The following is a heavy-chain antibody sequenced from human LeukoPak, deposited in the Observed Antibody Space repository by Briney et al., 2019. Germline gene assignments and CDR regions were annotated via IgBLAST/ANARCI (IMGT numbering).Heavy chain of an antibody. CDR1: GGSMTSGSFY. Sequence: SETLSLTCTVSGGSMTSGSFYWGWIRQPPGKGLEWIGPINYSGRTYYNPSLKSRVTVSEDTSKNQFSLKLSYVTAADTAVYYCARTTDPPIVVVPAAMGFDPWGQGTLVTVSS. V-gene: IGHV4-39*01. D-gene: IGHD2-2*01. CDR3: ARTTDPPIVVVPAAMGFDP. J-gene: IGHJ5*02. CDR2: INYSGRT.